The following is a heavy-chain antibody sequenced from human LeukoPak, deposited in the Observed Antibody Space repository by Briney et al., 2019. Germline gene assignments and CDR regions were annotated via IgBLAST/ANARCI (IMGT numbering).Heavy chain of an antibody. CDR2: IYYSGST. Sequence: PSETLSLTCTVSCGSISSYYWSWIRQPPGKGLGWIGYIYYSGSTNYNPSLKSRVTISVDTSKNQFSLKLSSVTAADTALYYCARAGSGCSYNWLDLWGQGTLVTVSS. CDR3: ARAGSGCSYNWLDL. J-gene: IGHJ5*02. CDR1: CGSISSYY. V-gene: IGHV4-59*01. D-gene: IGHD6-19*01.